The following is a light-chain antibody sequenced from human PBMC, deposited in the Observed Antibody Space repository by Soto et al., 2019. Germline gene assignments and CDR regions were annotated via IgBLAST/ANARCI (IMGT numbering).Light chain of an antibody. J-gene: IGKJ4*01. Sequence: PGETATLSCRPSQSLSSYLAWYXQXPXXXTXXLIYDASSRASSTPGRISGSGSRTYFTITISSLEPEDFAVYYCQQRSNWRTFAGGTKVDI. CDR1: QSLSSY. V-gene: IGKV3-11*01. CDR3: QQRSNWRT. CDR2: DAS.